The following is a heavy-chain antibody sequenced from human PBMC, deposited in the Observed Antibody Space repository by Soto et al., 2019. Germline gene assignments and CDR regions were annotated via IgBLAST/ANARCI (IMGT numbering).Heavy chain of an antibody. V-gene: IGHV4-34*01. CDR1: GGSFNGYY. D-gene: IGHD2-15*01. J-gene: IGHJ6*02. CDR3: ARTGYYCSGGSCYSLRYYYYGMDV. Sequence: SETLSLTCAVYGGSFNGYYWSWIRQPPGKGLEWIGEINHSGSTNYNPSLKSRVTISVDTSKNQFSLKLSAVTAADTAVYYCARTGYYCSGGSCYSLRYYYYGMDVWGQGTTVTV. CDR2: INHSGST.